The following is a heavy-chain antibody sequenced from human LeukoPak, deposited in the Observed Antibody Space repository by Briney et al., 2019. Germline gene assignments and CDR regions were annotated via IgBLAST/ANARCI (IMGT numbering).Heavy chain of an antibody. D-gene: IGHD3-10*01. Sequence: SETLSLTCSVSGGSISLSYYYWGWIRQPPGKAMEWIGSVYYSGTTSYNPSLKSRVTISVDTSKNQFSLKLSSVTAADTAVYYCARVGNVLLWFGELLGDAFDIWGQGTMVTVSS. CDR1: GGSISLSYYY. CDR3: ARVGNVLLWFGELLGDAFDI. V-gene: IGHV4-39*07. CDR2: VYYSGTT. J-gene: IGHJ3*02.